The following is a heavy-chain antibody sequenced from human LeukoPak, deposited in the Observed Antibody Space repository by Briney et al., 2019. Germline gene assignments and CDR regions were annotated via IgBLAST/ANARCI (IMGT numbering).Heavy chain of an antibody. CDR1: GASISSGSNY. D-gene: IGHD3-22*01. V-gene: IGHV4-39*07. CDR2: IYSSGST. J-gene: IGHJ4*02. CDR3: ARRPLFYYDSSGYNRHTYFDY. Sequence: ASETLSLTCSVSGASISSGSNYWGWIRQPPGRTLEWIGSIYSSGSTYYNPSLKSRVIIIIDTPKNHFSLTLSSVTAADTAVYYCARRPLFYYDSSGYNRHTYFDYWGQGTLVTVSS.